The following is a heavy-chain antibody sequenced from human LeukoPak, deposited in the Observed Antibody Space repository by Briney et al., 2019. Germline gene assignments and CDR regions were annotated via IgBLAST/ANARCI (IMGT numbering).Heavy chain of an antibody. Sequence: PGGSLRLSCAASGFTFSTYSMHWVRQAPGRGLEWVSYISSSSSTIFYTDSVRGRFTISRDNAKYSLYLQMNTLRAEDTAVYYCARGDIVVVPAAMTFDYWGQGTLVTVSS. J-gene: IGHJ4*02. D-gene: IGHD2-2*01. CDR1: GFTFSTYS. V-gene: IGHV3-48*01. CDR3: ARGDIVVVPAAMTFDY. CDR2: ISSSSSTI.